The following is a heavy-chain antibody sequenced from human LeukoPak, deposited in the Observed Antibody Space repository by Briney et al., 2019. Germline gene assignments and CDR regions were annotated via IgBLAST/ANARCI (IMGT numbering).Heavy chain of an antibody. V-gene: IGHV3-23*01. D-gene: IGHD6-6*01. J-gene: IGHJ3*02. CDR1: GFTFSSYD. CDR2: ISGSGGST. CDR3: AKCYSSSVARGAFDI. Sequence: GGSLRLSCAASGFTFSSYDMSWVRQAPGKGLEWVSVISGSGGSTYYGDSVKGRFTIFRDNSKNTLYLQMNSLRAEDTAVYYCAKCYSSSVARGAFDIWGQGTMVTVSS.